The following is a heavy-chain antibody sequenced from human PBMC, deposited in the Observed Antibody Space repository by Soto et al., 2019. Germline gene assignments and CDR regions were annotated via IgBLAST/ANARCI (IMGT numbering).Heavy chain of an antibody. Sequence: EVHLEESGGDLVHPGGSLRLSCSASGFIFGFYWMTWVRQAPGKGLEWVANIERHGNDKYYVDSVTGRFTISRDNAQNSLFLQMNNLRAEDTAVYFCARIRATDYEIDYWGQGTLVTVSS. D-gene: IGHD3-22*01. CDR1: GFIFGFYW. CDR3: ARIRATDYEIDY. CDR2: IERHGNDK. J-gene: IGHJ4*02. V-gene: IGHV3-7*03.